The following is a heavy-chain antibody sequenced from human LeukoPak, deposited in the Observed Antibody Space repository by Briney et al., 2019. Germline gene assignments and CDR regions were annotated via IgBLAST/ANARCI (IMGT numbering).Heavy chain of an antibody. D-gene: IGHD3-3*01. CDR3: ARARNYDFWSGFAPNEVV. V-gene: IGHV3-15*05. Sequence: PGGSLRLSCGASGFTFSNAWMSWVRQAPGKGLEWVGRIKSKTDGGTTDYAAPVKGRFTISRDESKNTLYLQMNSLRAEDTAVYYCARARNYDFWSGFAPNEVVWGKGTTVTVSS. CDR1: GFTFSNAW. J-gene: IGHJ6*04. CDR2: IKSKTDGGTT.